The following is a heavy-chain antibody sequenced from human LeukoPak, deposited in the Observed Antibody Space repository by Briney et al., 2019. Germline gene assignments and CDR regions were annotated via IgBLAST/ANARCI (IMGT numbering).Heavy chain of an antibody. CDR3: ARGPGGSSSSDFDY. V-gene: IGHV4-61*02. D-gene: IGHD6-6*01. Sequence: SETLSLTCTVSGGSISSGSYYWSWIRQPAGKGLEWIGRIYTSGSTNYNPSLKSRVTISVDTSKNQFSLKLSSVTAADTAVYYCARGPGGSSSSDFDYWGQGTLVTVSS. CDR2: IYTSGST. CDR1: GGSISSGSYY. J-gene: IGHJ4*02.